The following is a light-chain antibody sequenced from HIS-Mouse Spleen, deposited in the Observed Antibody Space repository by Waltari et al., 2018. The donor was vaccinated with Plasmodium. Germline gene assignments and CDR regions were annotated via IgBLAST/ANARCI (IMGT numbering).Light chain of an antibody. J-gene: IGKJ2*01. CDR2: GAS. Sequence: EIVLTQSPGTLSLSPWERATLSCRAIQGVSSIYLASYQQTPGQAPRLLIYGASSRATGIPDRFSGSGSGTDFTLTISRLEPEDFAVYYCQQYGSSPYTFGQGTKLEIK. CDR1: QGVSSIY. CDR3: QQYGSSPYT. V-gene: IGKV3-20*01.